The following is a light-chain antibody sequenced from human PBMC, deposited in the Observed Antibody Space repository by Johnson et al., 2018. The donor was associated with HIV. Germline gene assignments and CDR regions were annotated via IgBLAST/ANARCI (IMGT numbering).Light chain of an antibody. CDR3: GTWDSSLSAGGV. Sequence: QSVLTQPPSVSAAPGQKVTIYCSGSSSNVGNNYVSWYQQLPGTAPKVLIHENNKRPSGIPDRFSGSKSGTSATLGITGLQTGDEADYYCGTWDSSLSAGGVFGTGTKVTVL. CDR1: SSNVGNNY. CDR2: ENN. J-gene: IGLJ1*01. V-gene: IGLV1-51*02.